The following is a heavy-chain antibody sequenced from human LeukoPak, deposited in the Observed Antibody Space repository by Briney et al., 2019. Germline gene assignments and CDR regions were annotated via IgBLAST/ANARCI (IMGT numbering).Heavy chain of an antibody. V-gene: IGHV3-23*01. CDR2: ISGSGGST. J-gene: IGHJ4*02. CDR3: ATRRGGYCSSTSCYLFDY. CDR1: GFTFNNYA. D-gene: IGHD2-2*01. Sequence: GGSLRLSCAASGFTFNNYAMTWVRQAPGKGLEWVSAISGSGGSTYYADSVKGRFTISRDNSKNTLYLQMNSLRAEDTAVYYCATRRGGYCSSTSCYLFDYWGQGTLVTVSS.